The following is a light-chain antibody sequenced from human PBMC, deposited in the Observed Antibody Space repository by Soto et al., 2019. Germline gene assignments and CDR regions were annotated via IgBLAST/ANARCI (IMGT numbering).Light chain of an antibody. V-gene: IGLV2-14*01. CDR1: SSDVGGYNY. CDR2: DVS. Sequence: QSALTQPPSASGSPGQSVAISCTGTSSDVGGYNYVSWYQQHPGKAPKLMIYDVSDRPSGVSNRFSGSKSGSTASLTISGLQAEDEADYYCSSYTSSSLYVFGTGTQLTVL. CDR3: SSYTSSSLYV. J-gene: IGLJ1*01.